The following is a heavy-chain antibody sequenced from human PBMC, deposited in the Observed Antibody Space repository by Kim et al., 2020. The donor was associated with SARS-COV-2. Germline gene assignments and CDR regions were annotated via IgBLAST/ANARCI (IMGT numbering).Heavy chain of an antibody. Sequence: FPGRVTMTRDTSISTAYMELSRLRSDDTAVYYCARDLYGSGSYYTDVFDYWGQGTLVTVSS. D-gene: IGHD3-10*01. J-gene: IGHJ4*02. V-gene: IGHV1-2*02. CDR3: ARDLYGSGSYYTDVFDY.